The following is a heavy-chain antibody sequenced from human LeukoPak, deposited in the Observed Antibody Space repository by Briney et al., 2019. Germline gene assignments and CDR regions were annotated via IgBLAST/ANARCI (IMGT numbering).Heavy chain of an antibody. V-gene: IGHV3-30*01. D-gene: IGHD1/OR15-1a*01. CDR2: ISYDGSNK. CDR3: ARDSYRNWNSGFDY. Sequence: GRSLRLSCAASGFTFSSYAMHWVRKAPGQAQEWEAVISYDGSNKYYADSVKGRFTISRDNSKNTLYLQMNSLRAEDTAVYYCARDSYRNWNSGFDYWGQGTLVTVSS. J-gene: IGHJ4*01. CDR1: GFTFSSYA.